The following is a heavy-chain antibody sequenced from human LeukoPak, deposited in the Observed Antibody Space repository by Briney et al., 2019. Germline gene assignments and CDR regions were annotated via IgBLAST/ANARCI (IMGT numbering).Heavy chain of an antibody. CDR3: ARDPGILWFGELLYDDAFDI. CDR2: IIPIFGTA. V-gene: IGHV1-69*05. D-gene: IGHD3-10*01. CDR1: GGTFSSYA. Sequence: ASVKVSCKASGGTFSSYAISWVRHAPGQGLEWMGRIIPIFGTANYAQKFQGRVTITTDESTTTAYMELSSLRSEDTAVYYCARDPGILWFGELLYDDAFDIWGQGTMVTASP. J-gene: IGHJ3*02.